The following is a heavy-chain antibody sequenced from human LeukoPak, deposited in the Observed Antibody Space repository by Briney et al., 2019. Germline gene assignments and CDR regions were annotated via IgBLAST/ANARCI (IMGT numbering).Heavy chain of an antibody. CDR3: ARDNRGERTPGWGYGGFDI. CDR2: INPSGGTT. V-gene: IGHV1-46*01. J-gene: IGHJ3*02. D-gene: IGHD3-16*01. Sequence: GASVKVSCKASGYTFAKFYIHWVRQAPGQGLEWMGIINPSGGTTSYALKFQGRVSMTRDTSTSTVYMELSSLRSEDTAVYYCARDNRGERTPGWGYGGFDIWGQGTMVSVSS. CDR1: GYTFAKFY.